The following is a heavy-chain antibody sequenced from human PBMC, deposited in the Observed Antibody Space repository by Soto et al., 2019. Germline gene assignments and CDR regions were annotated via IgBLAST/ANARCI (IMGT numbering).Heavy chain of an antibody. V-gene: IGHV4-39*01. CDR2: IHSHSGST. CDR3: ASPGDAYGWAV. CDR1: GASITRSSYY. Sequence: QLQLHESGPGLVKPSETLSLTCSVSGASITRSSYYWAWIRQPPGKGLEWIASIHSHSGSTYYDPPLRGRALIPVHTSKNHCPLTLSSAPAADTAVYSWASPGDAYGWAVWGQGTTVTVPS. D-gene: IGHD2-21*02. J-gene: IGHJ6*02.